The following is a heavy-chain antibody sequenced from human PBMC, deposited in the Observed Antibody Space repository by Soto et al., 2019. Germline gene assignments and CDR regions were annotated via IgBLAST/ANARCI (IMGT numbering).Heavy chain of an antibody. CDR1: GYTFTSYY. D-gene: IGHD2-15*01. J-gene: IGHJ6*04. CDR2: INPSGGST. Sequence: GPSVKVSFKASGYTFTSYYMHWVRQAPGQGLEWMGIINPSGGSTSYAQKFQGRVTMTRDTSTSTVYMELSSLRSEDTAVYYCARDRDTGYCSGGSCYGVRMDVWGKGTTVTVSS. V-gene: IGHV1-46*03. CDR3: ARDRDTGYCSGGSCYGVRMDV.